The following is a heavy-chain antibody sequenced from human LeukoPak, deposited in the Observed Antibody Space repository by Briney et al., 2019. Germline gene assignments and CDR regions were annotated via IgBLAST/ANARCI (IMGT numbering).Heavy chain of an antibody. J-gene: IGHJ4*02. CDR1: GFTFSSYG. D-gene: IGHD2-15*01. CDR2: IWYDGSNK. CDR3: ARDSIYCSGGSCYSPWIYYFDY. Sequence: GRSLRLSCAASGFTFSSYGMHWVRQAPGKGLEWVAVIWYDGSNKYYADSVKGRFTISRDNSKNTLYLQMNSLRAEDTAVYYCARDSIYCSGGSCYSPWIYYFDYWGQGTLVTVSS. V-gene: IGHV3-33*01.